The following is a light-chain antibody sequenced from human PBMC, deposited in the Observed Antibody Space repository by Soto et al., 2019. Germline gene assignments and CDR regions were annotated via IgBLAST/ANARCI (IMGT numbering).Light chain of an antibody. J-gene: IGKJ1*01. CDR3: QQYGSSPT. CDR2: DAS. CDR1: HIVSNSY. V-gene: IGKV3-20*01. Sequence: EIVLTQSPGTLSLSPGERATLSCRASHIVSNSYLAWYQQKPGQAPRLLIYDASSRATGIPDRFSGSGSGTDFTLTISRLELEDFAVYYCQQYGSSPTFGQGTKVEIK.